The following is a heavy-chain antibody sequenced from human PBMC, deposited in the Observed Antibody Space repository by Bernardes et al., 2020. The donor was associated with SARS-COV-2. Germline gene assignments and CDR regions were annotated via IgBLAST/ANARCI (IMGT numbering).Heavy chain of an antibody. D-gene: IGHD3-10*01. CDR2: INSDGSST. V-gene: IGHV3-74*01. CDR1: GFTFSSYW. CDR3: AVLGVAVAPTGENWFDP. J-gene: IGHJ5*02. Sequence: GGSLRLSCAASGFTFSSYWMHWVRQAPGKGLVWVSRINSDGSSTSYADSVKGRFTISRDNAKNTLYLQMNSLRAEDTAVYYCAVLGVAVAPTGENWFDPWGQGTLVTVSS.